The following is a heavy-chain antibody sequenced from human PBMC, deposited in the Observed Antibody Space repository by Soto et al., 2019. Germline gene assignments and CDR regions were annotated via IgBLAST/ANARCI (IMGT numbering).Heavy chain of an antibody. D-gene: IGHD6-25*01. V-gene: IGHV1-69*08. CDR1: EGTFSSYS. J-gene: IGHJ6*02. CDR2: IIPLLGTA. CDR3: ARDPVDLFGYMDV. Sequence: ASVKVSCKASEGTFSSYSITWVRQAPGQRLEWMGEIIPLLGTANYAQKFQGRVTITGDKSTSTIYMGLSSLRSDDTTVYYCARDPVDLFGYMDVWGQGTTVTVSS.